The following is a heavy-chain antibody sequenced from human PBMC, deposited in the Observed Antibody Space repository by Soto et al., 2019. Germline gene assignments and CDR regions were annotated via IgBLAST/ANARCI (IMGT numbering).Heavy chain of an antibody. CDR3: ARDRRRITIFGVVPPDYYYYYGMDV. D-gene: IGHD3-3*01. J-gene: IGHJ6*02. V-gene: IGHV1-2*04. CDR2: TNPNSGGT. Sequence: ASVKVSTKASGSTLTGYYMHGVRQAPGQGLEWMGWTNPNSGGTNYAQKFQGWVTMTRDTSISTAYMELSRLRSDDTAVYYCARDRRRITIFGVVPPDYYYYYGMDVWGQGTTVTVSS. CDR1: GSTLTGYY.